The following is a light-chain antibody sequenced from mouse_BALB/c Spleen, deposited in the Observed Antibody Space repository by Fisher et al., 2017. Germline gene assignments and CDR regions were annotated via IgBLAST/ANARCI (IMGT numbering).Light chain of an antibody. CDR1: SSVSY. V-gene: IGKV4-59*01. CDR3: QQWSSNPPT. CDR2: DTS. Sequence: IVLTQTTAIMSASPGEKVTITCSASSSVSYMHWYQQKSGTSPKRWIYDTSKLASGVPARFSGSGSGTSYSLTISSMEAEDAATYYCQQWSSNPPTFGAGTKLELK. J-gene: IGKJ5*01.